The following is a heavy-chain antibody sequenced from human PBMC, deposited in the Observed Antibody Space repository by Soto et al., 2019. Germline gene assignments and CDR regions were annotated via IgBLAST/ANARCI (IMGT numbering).Heavy chain of an antibody. CDR3: ARADTTYYYDSSGYRDFDY. Sequence: ASVKVSCKASGGTFSSYAISWVRQAPGQGREWMGGIIPIFGTANYAQKFQGRVTITADESTSTAYMELSSLRSEDTAVYYCARADTTYYYDSSGYRDFDYWGQGXLVTVYS. J-gene: IGHJ4*02. CDR2: IIPIFGTA. CDR1: GGTFSSYA. D-gene: IGHD3-22*01. V-gene: IGHV1-69*13.